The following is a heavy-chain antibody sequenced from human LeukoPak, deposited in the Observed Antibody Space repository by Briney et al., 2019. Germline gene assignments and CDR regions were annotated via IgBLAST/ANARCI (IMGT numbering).Heavy chain of an antibody. CDR1: GYSFTSYW. V-gene: IGHV5-51*01. CDR2: IYPGDSDT. Sequence: GESLKISCKGSGYSFTSYWIGWVRQMPGKGLEWMGIIYPGDSDTRYSPSFQGQVTISADKSISTAYLQWSSLEASDTAMYYCARRSKGVEGSGSDFDYWGQGTLVTVSS. J-gene: IGHJ4*02. CDR3: ARRSKGVEGSGSDFDY. D-gene: IGHD6-19*01.